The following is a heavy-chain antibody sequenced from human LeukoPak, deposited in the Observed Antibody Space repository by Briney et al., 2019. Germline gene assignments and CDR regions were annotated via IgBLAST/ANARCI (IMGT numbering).Heavy chain of an antibody. CDR2: IYSGGST. CDR3: ARDLYEAVAGTSEFYYYYGMDV. Sequence: PGGSLRLSCAASGFTVSSNYMSWVRQAPGKGLEWVSVIYSGGSTYYADSVKGRFTISRHNSKNTLYLQMNSLRAEDTAVYYYARDLYEAVAGTSEFYYYYGMDVWGQGTTVTVSS. CDR1: GFTVSSNY. V-gene: IGHV3-53*04. J-gene: IGHJ6*02. D-gene: IGHD6-19*01.